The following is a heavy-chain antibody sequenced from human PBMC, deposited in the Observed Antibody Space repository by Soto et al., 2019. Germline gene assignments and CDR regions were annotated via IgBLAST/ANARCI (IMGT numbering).Heavy chain of an antibody. CDR2: INHSGST. CDR3: ARGGDPIKYYDFWSGWTNYYYYGMDV. CDR1: GGSFSGYY. D-gene: IGHD3-3*01. J-gene: IGHJ6*02. V-gene: IGHV4-34*01. Sequence: PSETLSLTRAVYGGSFSGYYWSWIRQPPGKGLEWIGEINHSGSTNYNPSLKSRVTISVDTSKNQFSLKLSSVTAADTAVYYCARGGDPIKYYDFWSGWTNYYYYGMDVWGQGTTVTVSS.